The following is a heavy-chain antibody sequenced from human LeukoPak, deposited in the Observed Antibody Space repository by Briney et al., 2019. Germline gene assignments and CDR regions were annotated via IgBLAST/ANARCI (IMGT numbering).Heavy chain of an antibody. Sequence: PGRSLRLSCAASGFTFSSYAMHWVRQAPGKGLEWVAVISYDGSNKYYADSVKGRFAISRDNSKNTLYLQMNSLRAEDTAVYYCARLPGEARVLTTVTSGYDYWGQGTLVTVSS. CDR1: GFTFSSYA. D-gene: IGHD4-17*01. CDR3: ARLPGEARVLTTVTSGYDY. CDR2: ISYDGSNK. J-gene: IGHJ4*02. V-gene: IGHV3-30*09.